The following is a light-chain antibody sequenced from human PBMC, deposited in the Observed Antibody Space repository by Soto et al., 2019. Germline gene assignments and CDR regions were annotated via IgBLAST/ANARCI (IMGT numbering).Light chain of an antibody. J-gene: IGKJ1*01. CDR2: GAS. CDR3: RQDFEWPPMT. CDR1: ETVATN. Sequence: EVVMTQSPATLSASPGERATLSCWASETVATNLAWYQQKPGQAPRLLISGASTRAAGISDRFLGSGSGTEFTLTISSMQSEDSGIYYCRQDFEWPPMTFGQGTKVEI. V-gene: IGKV3-15*01.